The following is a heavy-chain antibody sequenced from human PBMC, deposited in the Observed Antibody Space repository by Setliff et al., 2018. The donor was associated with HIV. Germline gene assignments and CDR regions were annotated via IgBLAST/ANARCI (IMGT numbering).Heavy chain of an antibody. CDR3: ATNSDTSGYPPPPFDY. V-gene: IGHV4-39*01. CDR1: GDSISSSSYY. Sequence: SETLSLTCTVSGDSISSSSYYWGWIRQPPGKGLEWIGSISYSGSTYYNPSLKSRVTISVDTSKNQFSLKLSSVTAADTAVYYCATNSDTSGYPPPPFDYWCQGTLVTVSS. D-gene: IGHD3-22*01. CDR2: ISYSGST. J-gene: IGHJ4*02.